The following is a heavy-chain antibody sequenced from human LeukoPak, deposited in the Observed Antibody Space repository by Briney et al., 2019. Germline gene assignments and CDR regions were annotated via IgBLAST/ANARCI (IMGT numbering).Heavy chain of an antibody. J-gene: IGHJ5*02. D-gene: IGHD3-22*01. V-gene: IGHV3-48*03. CDR1: GFTFSSYE. CDR2: ISSSGSTI. CDR3: AREALNEYYSDSTGYYDP. Sequence: PGGSLRLSCAASGFTFSSYEMNWVRQAPGKGLEWVSYISSSGSTIYYADSVKGRFTISRDNAKNSLYLQMNSLRAEDTAVYYCAREALNEYYSDSTGYYDPWGQGTLVTVSS.